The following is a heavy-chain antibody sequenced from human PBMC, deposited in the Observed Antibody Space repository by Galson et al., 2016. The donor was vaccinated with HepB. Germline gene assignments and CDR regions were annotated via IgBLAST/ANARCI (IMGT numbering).Heavy chain of an antibody. V-gene: IGHV4-61*02. CDR3: ARDPPGIGNYFDY. CDR2: MSTSGTT. Sequence: TLSLTCTVSGDSISSTSYYWSWIRQPAGKGLEWIGRMSTSGTTNYNPSLKSRVIISVDTSKNQFSLNLNSVTAADTAGYYCARDPPGIGNYFDYWGQGTLITGSS. J-gene: IGHJ4*02. D-gene: IGHD1-26*01. CDR1: GDSISSTSYY.